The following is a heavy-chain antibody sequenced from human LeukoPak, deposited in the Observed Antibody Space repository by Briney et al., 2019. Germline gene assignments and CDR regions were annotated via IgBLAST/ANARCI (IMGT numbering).Heavy chain of an antibody. Sequence: SETLSLTCTVSGYSISSGYYWGWIRQPAGKGLEWIGRIYTSGSTNYNPSLKSRVTMSVDTSKNQFSLKLSSVTAADTAVYYCARGTAYCGGDCYRRPFDYWGQGTLVTVSS. CDR3: ARGTAYCGGDCYRRPFDY. V-gene: IGHV4-4*07. CDR1: GYSISSGYY. D-gene: IGHD2-21*02. J-gene: IGHJ4*02. CDR2: IYTSGST.